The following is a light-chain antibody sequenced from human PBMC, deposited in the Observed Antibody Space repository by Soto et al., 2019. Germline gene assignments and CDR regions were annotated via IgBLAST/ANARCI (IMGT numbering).Light chain of an antibody. CDR1: QSVSTF. CDR2: DAS. CDR3: HPRNK. V-gene: IGKV3-11*01. J-gene: IGKJ5*01. Sequence: VLTQSPATLSLSPWERAALSCRASQSVSTFLAWYQQKPGQAPRLLIYDASNRATGIPARFSGSGSGTDFTLTISSLEPEDVGVYFCHPRNKFGQGTRLEIK.